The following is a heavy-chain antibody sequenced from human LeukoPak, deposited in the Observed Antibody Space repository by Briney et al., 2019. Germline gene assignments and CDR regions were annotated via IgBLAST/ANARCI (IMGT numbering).Heavy chain of an antibody. Sequence: GGSLRLSCAASGFTFSNAWMNWVRQAPGKGLEWVGRIKSKTDGGTTDYAAPVKGRFTISRDDSKNTLYLQMNSLRAEDTAVYYCAKETGNYYDSSGSYDYWGQGTLVTVSS. CDR2: IKSKTDGGTT. CDR3: AKETGNYYDSSGSYDY. J-gene: IGHJ4*02. D-gene: IGHD3-22*01. CDR1: GFTFSNAW. V-gene: IGHV3-15*07.